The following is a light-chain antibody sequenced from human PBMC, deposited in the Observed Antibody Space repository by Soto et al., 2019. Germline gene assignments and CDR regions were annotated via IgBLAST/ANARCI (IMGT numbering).Light chain of an antibody. CDR1: SSNIGSNT. V-gene: IGLV1-44*01. CDR2: GNN. Sequence: QSVLTQPPSVSGTPGQRVTISCSGSSSNIGSNTINWYQQLPGTAPKLLIFGNNQRASGVPDRFSGSKSGTSASLAISGLQSEDEADYYCAAWDDSLNGVVFGGGTKLTVL. CDR3: AAWDDSLNGVV. J-gene: IGLJ2*01.